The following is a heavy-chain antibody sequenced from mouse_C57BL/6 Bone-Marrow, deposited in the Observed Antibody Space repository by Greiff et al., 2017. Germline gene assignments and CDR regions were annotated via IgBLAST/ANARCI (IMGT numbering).Heavy chain of an antibody. CDR1: GFNIKDDY. V-gene: IGHV14-4*01. Sequence: EVKLQESGAELVRPGASVKLSCTASGFNIKDDYMHWVKQRPEQGLEWIGWIDPENGDTEYASKFQGKATITADTSSDTSYLQLSSLPSEDPAVYYCTTFYGSSYAGFAYWGQGTLVTVSA. J-gene: IGHJ3*01. CDR2: IDPENGDT. D-gene: IGHD1-1*01. CDR3: TTFYGSSYAGFAY.